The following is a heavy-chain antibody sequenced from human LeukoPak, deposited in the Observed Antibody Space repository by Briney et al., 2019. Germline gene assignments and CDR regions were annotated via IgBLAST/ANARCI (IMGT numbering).Heavy chain of an antibody. CDR3: AKLPFVVVTLGDIVDAFDI. CDR2: IYYSGST. J-gene: IGHJ3*02. D-gene: IGHD2-21*02. Sequence: SETLSLTCTVSGGSISSYYWSWIRQPPGKGLEWIGYIYYSGSTNYNPSLKSRVTISVDTSKNQFSLKLSSVTAADTAVYYCAKLPFVVVTLGDIVDAFDIWGQGTMVTVSS. CDR1: GGSISSYY. V-gene: IGHV4-59*08.